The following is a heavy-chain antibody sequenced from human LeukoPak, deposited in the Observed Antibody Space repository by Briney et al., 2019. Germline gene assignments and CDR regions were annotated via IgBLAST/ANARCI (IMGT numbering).Heavy chain of an antibody. Sequence: GGFLRLSWAAAGFTFSSKDMSWGRPAPGEGLGWVSGISGSGGTTSYADSVKGRSTISRDNSKNTLYLQKNSLRAEDTAVYYCATDSTVFRGVMIPSWFDPWGQGTLVTVSS. J-gene: IGHJ5*02. D-gene: IGHD3-10*01. CDR3: ATDSTVFRGVMIPSWFDP. V-gene: IGHV3-23*01. CDR2: ISGSGGTT. CDR1: GFTFSSKD.